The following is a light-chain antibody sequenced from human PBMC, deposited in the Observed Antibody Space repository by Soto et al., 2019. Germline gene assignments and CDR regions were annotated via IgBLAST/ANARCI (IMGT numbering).Light chain of an antibody. Sequence: AIRMTQSPSSFSACTGDRVTITCRASQDIGNFLAWYQQTPGKAPKLLIHGASSLYRGVASRFSGGGTGTDFTLTILSLQPEDFATYYCQQTRAFPRTFGQGTKVDIK. CDR1: QDIGNF. CDR2: GAS. J-gene: IGKJ2*01. V-gene: IGKV1-8*01. CDR3: QQTRAFPRT.